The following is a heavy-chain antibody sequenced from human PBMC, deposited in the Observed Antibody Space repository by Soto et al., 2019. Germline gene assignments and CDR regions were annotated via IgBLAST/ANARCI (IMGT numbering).Heavy chain of an antibody. J-gene: IGHJ6*03. V-gene: IGHV4-59*01. Sequence: SEPLPLTCTVSDGSISSYYWSWIRQPPGKRLEWIGYIYYSGSTNYNPSLKSRVTISVDTSKNQFSLKLSSVTAADTAVYYCAREKRADYGDYVTDYYYYMDVWGKGTTVTVAS. CDR1: DGSISSYY. CDR2: IYYSGST. D-gene: IGHD4-17*01. CDR3: AREKRADYGDYVTDYYYYMDV.